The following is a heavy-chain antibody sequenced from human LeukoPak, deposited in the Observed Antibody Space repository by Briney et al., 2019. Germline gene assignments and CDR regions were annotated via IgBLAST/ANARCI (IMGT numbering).Heavy chain of an antibody. CDR2: IYYSGST. CDR1: GGSISSYY. CDR3: ARFYGSGSYYHLGDYYYYYMDV. V-gene: IGHV4-59*01. Sequence: SETLSLTCTVSGGSISSYYWSWIRQPPGKGLEWIGYIYYSGSTNYNPSLKSRVTISVDTSKNQFSLKLSSVAAADTAVYYCARFYGSGSYYHLGDYYYYYMDVWGKGTTVTISS. J-gene: IGHJ6*03. D-gene: IGHD3-10*01.